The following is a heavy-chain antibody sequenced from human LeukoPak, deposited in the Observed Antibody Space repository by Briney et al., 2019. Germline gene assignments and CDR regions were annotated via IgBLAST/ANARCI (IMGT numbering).Heavy chain of an antibody. CDR3: AKCSSSYGNDALDI. V-gene: IGHV3-23*01. Sequence: PGGSLRLSCAASGFTFDQYAMNWVRQAPGQGLEWVSFISGGGAKTFYADSVKGRFSISRDNSKNTVYLHMNSLRAEDTAIYYCAKCSSSYGNDALDIWGQGTMVTVSS. CDR1: GFTFDQYA. D-gene: IGHD3-16*01. J-gene: IGHJ3*02. CDR2: ISGGGAKT.